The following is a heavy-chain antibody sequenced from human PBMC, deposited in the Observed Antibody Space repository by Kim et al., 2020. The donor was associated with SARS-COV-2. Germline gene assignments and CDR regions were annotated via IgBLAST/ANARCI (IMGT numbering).Heavy chain of an antibody. CDR1: GDSFSHYH. CDR2: INHSGTT. Sequence: SETLSLTCAVFGDSFSHYHWTWVRRPPGKGLEWIGEINHSGTTNSNPSLKSRVTISSDTSKSQFSLNLTSLTAADTAVYYCARGRVGVVPSPILGLGPFWKDYNMDVWARGAAVTVSS. J-gene: IGHJ6*03. D-gene: IGHD3-3*01. V-gene: IGHV4-34*01. CDR3: ARGRVGVVPSPILGLGPFWKDYNMDV.